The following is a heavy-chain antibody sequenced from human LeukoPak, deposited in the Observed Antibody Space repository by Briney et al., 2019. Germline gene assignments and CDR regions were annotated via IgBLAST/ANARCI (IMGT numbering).Heavy chain of an antibody. CDR3: AKGDSSGYYYANLDY. CDR2: ISWNSGSI. CDR1: GFTFDDYA. V-gene: IGHV3-9*03. Sequence: PGGSLRLSCAASGFTFDDYAMHWVRQAPGKGLEWVSGISWNSGSIGYADSVKGRFTISRDNAKNSLYLQMNSLRAEDMALYYCAKGDSSGYYYANLDYWGQGTLVTVSS. J-gene: IGHJ4*02. D-gene: IGHD3-22*01.